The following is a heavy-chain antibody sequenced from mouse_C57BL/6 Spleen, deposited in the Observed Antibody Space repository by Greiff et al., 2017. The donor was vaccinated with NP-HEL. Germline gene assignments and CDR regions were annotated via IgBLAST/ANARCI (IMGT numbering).Heavy chain of an antibody. CDR2: ISYDGSN. Sequence: EVQLQESGPGLVKPSQSLSLTCSVTGYSITSGYYWNWIRQFPGNKLEWMGYISYDGSNNYNPSLKNRISITRDTSKNQFFLKLNSVTTEDTATYYCASRGLRAWFAYWGQGTLVTVSA. J-gene: IGHJ3*01. D-gene: IGHD2-4*01. CDR1: GYSITSGYY. CDR3: ASRGLRAWFAY. V-gene: IGHV3-6*01.